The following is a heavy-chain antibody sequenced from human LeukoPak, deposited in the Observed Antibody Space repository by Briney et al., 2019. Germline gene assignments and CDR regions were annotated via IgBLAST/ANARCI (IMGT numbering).Heavy chain of an antibody. CDR1: GYTFSNYW. Sequence: GESLKTSCEASGYTFSNYWIGWVRQMPGKGLEWMGIIYPDDSDTKYSPSFQGQVTISADKSISTAYLQWSSLKASDTAMYYCARRGSGSYCYDYWGQGTLVTVSS. V-gene: IGHV5-51*01. D-gene: IGHD1-26*01. CDR3: ARRGSGSYCYDY. CDR2: IYPDDSDT. J-gene: IGHJ4*02.